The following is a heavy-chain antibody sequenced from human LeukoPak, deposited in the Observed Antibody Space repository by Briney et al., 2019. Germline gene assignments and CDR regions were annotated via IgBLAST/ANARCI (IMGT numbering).Heavy chain of an antibody. D-gene: IGHD2-21*01. J-gene: IGHJ5*02. CDR1: GGSISSYY. Sequence: PSETLSLTCTVSGGSISSYYWSWIRQPPGKGLEWIGYIYYSGSTYYNPSLKSRVTISVDTSKNQFSLKLSSVTAADTAVYYCARGGRSAIPFDPWGQGTLVTVSS. V-gene: IGHV4-59*08. CDR3: ARGGRSAIPFDP. CDR2: IYYSGST.